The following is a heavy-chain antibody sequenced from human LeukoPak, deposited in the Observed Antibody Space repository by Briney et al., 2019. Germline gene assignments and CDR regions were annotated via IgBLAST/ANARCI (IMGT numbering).Heavy chain of an antibody. CDR2: ISGSGGST. CDR1: GFTFSSYA. V-gene: IGHV3-23*01. J-gene: IGHJ4*02. Sequence: PGGSLRLSCAASGFTFSSYAMSWVRQAPGKGLEWVSAISGSGGSTYYADSVKGRFTISRDNSKNTLYLQMNSLRAEDTAVYYCAKDRGYSNYEDEYFDYWGQGTLVTVSS. D-gene: IGHD4-4*01. CDR3: AKDRGYSNYEDEYFDY.